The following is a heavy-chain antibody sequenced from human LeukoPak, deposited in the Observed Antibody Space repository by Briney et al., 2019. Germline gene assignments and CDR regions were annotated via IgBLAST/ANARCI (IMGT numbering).Heavy chain of an antibody. CDR2: IRYDGGNK. J-gene: IGHJ4*02. V-gene: IGHV3-30*02. CDR1: GFTFSNYG. CDR3: AKDHSSSWYYFEY. Sequence: GGSLRLSCAASGFTFSNYGMHWVRQAPGKGLEWVAFIRYDGGNKYYADSVKGRFTISRDNSKNTLDLQMNSLRAEDTAVYYCAKDHSSSWYYFEYWGQGTLVTVSS. D-gene: IGHD6-13*01.